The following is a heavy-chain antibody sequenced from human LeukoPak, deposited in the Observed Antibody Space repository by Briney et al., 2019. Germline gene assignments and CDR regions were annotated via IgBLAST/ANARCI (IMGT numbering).Heavy chain of an antibody. CDR2: IYFSKNT. CDR3: ARVKDRGTMDV. J-gene: IGHJ6*03. Sequence: SETLSLTCAVSGDSISSGGYSWSWIRQPPGKGLGWIGYIYFSKNTYYNPSLKSRITISVDTSKNQLSLKLSSATAADTAIYYCARVKDRGTMDVWGKGTTVTVSS. V-gene: IGHV4-30-4*07. D-gene: IGHD1-1*01. CDR1: GDSISSGGYS.